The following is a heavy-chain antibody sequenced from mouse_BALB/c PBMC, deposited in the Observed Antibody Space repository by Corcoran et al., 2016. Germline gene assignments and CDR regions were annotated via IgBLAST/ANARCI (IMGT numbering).Heavy chain of an antibody. D-gene: IGHD2-1*01. CDR1: GYTFSHYG. CDR3: AREGYGNYEAGFAY. J-gene: IGHJ3*01. V-gene: IGHV9-3-1*01. Sequence: QIQLVQSGPELKNPGETVKISCKASGYTFSHYGMNWVKQAPGKGLKWMGWINTYTGEPTYADDFKGRFAFSLETSASTAYLQINNLKNEDTATYFCAREGYGNYEAGFAYWGQGTLVTVSA. CDR2: INTYTGEP.